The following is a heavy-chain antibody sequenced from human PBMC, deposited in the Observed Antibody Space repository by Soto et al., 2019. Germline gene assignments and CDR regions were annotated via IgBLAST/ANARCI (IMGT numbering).Heavy chain of an antibody. D-gene: IGHD5-18*01. J-gene: IGHJ6*02. CDR3: ARDTAMVTGYYYYYGMDV. V-gene: IGHV1-69*02. CDR1: GGTFSSYT. Sequence: SVKVSCKASGGTFSSYTISWVRQAPGQGLEWMGRIIPILGIANYAQKFQGRVTITADKSTSTAYMELRSLRSDDTAVYYCARDTAMVTGYYYYYGMDVWGQGTTVTVSS. CDR2: IIPILGIA.